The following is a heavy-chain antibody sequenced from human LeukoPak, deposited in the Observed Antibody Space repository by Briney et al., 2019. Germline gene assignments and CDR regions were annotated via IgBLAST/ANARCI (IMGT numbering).Heavy chain of an antibody. Sequence: GGSLRLSCAASGFXFSSYSMQWVRQAPGKGLEWVAVIWYDGSNQYYPDSVKGRFTISRDNSKNTLFLQMNSLRAEDTAVYYCARVYSSGNDYWGQGTLVTVSS. J-gene: IGHJ4*02. CDR1: GFXFSSYS. V-gene: IGHV3-33*01. CDR3: ARVYSSGNDY. D-gene: IGHD6-19*01. CDR2: IWYDGSNQ.